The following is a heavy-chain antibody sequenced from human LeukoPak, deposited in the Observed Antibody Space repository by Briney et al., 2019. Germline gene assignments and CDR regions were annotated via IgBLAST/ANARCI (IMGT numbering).Heavy chain of an antibody. CDR2: ISHTGTT. J-gene: IGHJ3*02. V-gene: IGHV4-59*01. CDR3: ARESSSAAFDI. D-gene: IGHD6-6*01. Sequence: SSETLSLTCIVSGGSISSYSWNWIRQSPGKGLEWIGYISHTGTTSYNSSLKSRVTISVDTSKNQLSLKLTSVTAADTAMYYCARESSSAAFDIWGQGTMVTVSS. CDR1: GGSISSYS.